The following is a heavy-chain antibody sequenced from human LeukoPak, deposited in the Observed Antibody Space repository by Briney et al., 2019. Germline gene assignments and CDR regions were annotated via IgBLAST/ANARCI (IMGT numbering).Heavy chain of an antibody. CDR3: ARARCSGGSCYLRDWFDP. Sequence: ASVKVSCKASGYTFTGYYMHWVRQAPGQGLEWMGWINPNSGGTNYAQKFQGRVTMTRDTSISTAYMELSRLRSDDTAVYYCARARCSGGSCYLRDWFDPWGQGTLVTVSS. CDR2: INPNSGGT. J-gene: IGHJ5*02. CDR1: GYTFTGYY. D-gene: IGHD2-15*01. V-gene: IGHV1-2*02.